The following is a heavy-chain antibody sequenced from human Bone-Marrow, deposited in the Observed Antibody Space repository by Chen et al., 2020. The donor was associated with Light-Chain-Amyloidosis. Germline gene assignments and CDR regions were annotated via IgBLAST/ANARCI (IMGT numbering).Heavy chain of an antibody. CDR1: GGSLSGYF. CDR3: ARLPYWGLNWFDP. CDR2: INHSGSA. D-gene: IGHD7-27*01. J-gene: IGHJ5*02. V-gene: IGHV4-34*02. Sequence: QVQLQQWGAGLLKPSETLSLTCGVYGGSLSGYFWSWIRQSPGMGLEWIGEINHSGSANYNPSLKSRVTMSVDTSKNQFSLNLTSVTAADTAVYYCARLPYWGLNWFDPWGQGTLVTVSS.